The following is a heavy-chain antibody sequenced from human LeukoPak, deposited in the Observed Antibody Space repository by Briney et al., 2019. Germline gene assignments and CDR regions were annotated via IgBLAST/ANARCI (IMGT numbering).Heavy chain of an antibody. V-gene: IGHV3-21*01. Sequence: GGSLRLSCAASGFTFSSYSMNWVRQAPGKGLECVSSISSSSSYIYYADSVKGRFTISRDNAKNSLYLQMNSLRAEDTAVYYCARPIGSSGWFFDYWGQGTLVTVSS. D-gene: IGHD6-19*01. CDR1: GFTFSSYS. CDR3: ARPIGSSGWFFDY. J-gene: IGHJ4*02. CDR2: ISSSSSYI.